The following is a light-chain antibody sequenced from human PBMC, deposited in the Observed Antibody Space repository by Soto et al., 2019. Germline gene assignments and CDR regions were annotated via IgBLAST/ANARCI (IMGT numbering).Light chain of an antibody. CDR3: QQYGSSPIT. CDR2: GAS. Sequence: EIVLTQSPVTLSLSTGESATLXXRASQSVSSYLAWYQQKPGQAPRLXIYGASSRATGIPDRFSGSGSGTDFTLTISRLEPEDFAVYYCQQYGSSPITFGQGTRLEIK. V-gene: IGKV3-20*01. J-gene: IGKJ5*01. CDR1: QSVSSY.